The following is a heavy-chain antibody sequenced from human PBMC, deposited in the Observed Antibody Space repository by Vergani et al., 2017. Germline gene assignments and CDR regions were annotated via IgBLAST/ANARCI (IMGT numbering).Heavy chain of an antibody. CDR2: INNDGHT. D-gene: IGHD3-10*01. CDR3: AVRPRVNLVGGEIVTKRTFDY. CDR1: GESFSSFY. J-gene: IGHJ4*02. V-gene: IGHV4-34*02. Sequence: QVQLQQWGAGVVKPSGTLSLTCAVFGESFSSFYWSWIRQPPGKELEWIGEINNDGHTNYNPSLESRVTVSRDTAKNQFSLNLMSVTAADTAMYYGAVRPRVNLVGGEIVTKRTFDYWSQGSLVTVSS.